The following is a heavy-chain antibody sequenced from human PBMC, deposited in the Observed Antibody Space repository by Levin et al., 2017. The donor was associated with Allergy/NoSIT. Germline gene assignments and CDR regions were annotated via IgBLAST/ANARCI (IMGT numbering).Heavy chain of an antibody. D-gene: IGHD3-10*01. V-gene: IGHV3-74*01. CDR3: ARDRGGAYYYMDV. CDR2: LKSDGSSP. CDR1: GFTLSSYW. Sequence: GGSLRLSCAASGFTLSSYWMHWVRQAPGKGLMWVSRLKSDGSSPSYADSVKGRVTISRASAKNTLYLQMNSLGAEDTAVYCCARDRGGAYYYMDVWGKGTTVTVSS. J-gene: IGHJ6*03.